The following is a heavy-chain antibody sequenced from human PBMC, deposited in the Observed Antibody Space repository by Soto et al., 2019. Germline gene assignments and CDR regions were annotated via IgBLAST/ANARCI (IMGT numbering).Heavy chain of an antibody. J-gene: IGHJ4*02. D-gene: IGHD2-2*01. CDR1: GFTFTNYA. CDR3: VARYCSSTTCYQVDY. Sequence: GGSLRLSCSASGFTFTNYAIHWIRQAPGKGLEYVSAISSTGGSAYYADSVKGRFTISRDNSKNTVYLQMSSLRSEDSAVYYCVARYCSSTTCYQVDYWGQGTLVTVSS. V-gene: IGHV3-64D*06. CDR2: ISSTGGSA.